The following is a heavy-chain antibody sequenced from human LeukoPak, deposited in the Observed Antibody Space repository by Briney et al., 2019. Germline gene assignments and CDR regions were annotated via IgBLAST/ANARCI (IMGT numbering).Heavy chain of an antibody. Sequence: PGGSLRLSCAASGFTFSSSAMSWVRQAPGKGLEWVSAISNNGGYTYYADSVQGRFTISRDNSKSTLCLQMNSLRAEDTAVYYCARNLGRAAIPYYYYGMDVWGQGTTVTVSS. V-gene: IGHV3-23*01. CDR2: ISNNGGYT. CDR1: GFTFSSSA. D-gene: IGHD2-2*01. CDR3: ARNLGRAAIPYYYYGMDV. J-gene: IGHJ6*02.